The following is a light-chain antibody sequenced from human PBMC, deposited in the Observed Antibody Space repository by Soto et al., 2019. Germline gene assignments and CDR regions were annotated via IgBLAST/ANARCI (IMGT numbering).Light chain of an antibody. V-gene: IGLV1-40*01. J-gene: IGLJ3*02. CDR1: SSNIGAGYD. Sequence: QSVLTQPPSVSGAPGQRVTISCTGSSSNIGAGYDVHWYQQLPGRAPRLLIYGSSSRPSGVPDRISGSKSGTSASLAITGLQAEDEADYYCQSYDNNLSGGVFGSGTKLTVL. CDR2: GSS. CDR3: QSYDNNLSGGV.